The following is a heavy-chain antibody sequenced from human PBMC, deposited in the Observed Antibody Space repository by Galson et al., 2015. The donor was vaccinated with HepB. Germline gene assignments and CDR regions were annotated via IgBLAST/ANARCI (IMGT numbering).Heavy chain of an antibody. CDR3: ARGGRDFLNYYYGMDV. Sequence: CAISGDSVSSNSAAWNWIRQSPSRGLEWLGRTYYRPKWYNDYAVSVKSRITINPDTSKNQFSLQLNSVTPEDTAVYYCARGGRDFLNYYYGMDVWGQGTTVTVSS. CDR2: TYYRPKWYN. V-gene: IGHV6-1*01. D-gene: IGHD1-26*01. J-gene: IGHJ6*02. CDR1: GDSVSSNSAA.